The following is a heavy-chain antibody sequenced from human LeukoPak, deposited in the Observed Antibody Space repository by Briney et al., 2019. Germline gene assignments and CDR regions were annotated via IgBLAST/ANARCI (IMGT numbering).Heavy chain of an antibody. J-gene: IGHJ6*02. CDR2: ISTYTGDT. D-gene: IGHD2-15*01. V-gene: IGHV1-18*01. Sequence: ASVKVSCKASGYTFTSYGIVWVRQAPGQGLDWMGWISTYTGDTYYAQNLQGRVTMTADTSTSVVYMELRSLRSDDTAVYYCVRDCSGGSCYPTPPDYYGMDVWGPGTTVTVSS. CDR3: VRDCSGGSCYPTPPDYYGMDV. CDR1: GYTFTSYG.